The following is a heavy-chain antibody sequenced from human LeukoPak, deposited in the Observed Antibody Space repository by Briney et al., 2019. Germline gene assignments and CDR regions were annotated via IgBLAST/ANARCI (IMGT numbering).Heavy chain of an antibody. CDR3: AKGGDTVTTWYY. D-gene: IGHD4-17*01. J-gene: IGHJ4*02. CDR1: GFTFSSYW. V-gene: IGHV3-23*01. Sequence: GGSLRLSCAASGFTFSSYWMHWVRHAPGKGVEGVSAISGSGGSTYYADSVKGRFTISRDNSKNTLYLQMNSLRAEDTAVYYCAKGGDTVTTWYYWGQGTLSPSPQ. CDR2: ISGSGGST.